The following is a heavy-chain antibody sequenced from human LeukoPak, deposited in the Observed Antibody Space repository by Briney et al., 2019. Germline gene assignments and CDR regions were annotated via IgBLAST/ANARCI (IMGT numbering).Heavy chain of an antibody. CDR1: GGSISSYY. J-gene: IGHJ5*02. V-gene: IGHV4-59*01. CDR3: ARALTVVPAAIHPNWFDP. Sequence: SETLSLTCTVSGGSISSYYWSWIRQPPGKGLEWIGYIYYSGSTNYNPSLKSRVTISVDTSKNQFSLKLSSVTAADTAVYYCARALTVVPAAIHPNWFDPWGQGTLVTVSS. CDR2: IYYSGST. D-gene: IGHD2-2*02.